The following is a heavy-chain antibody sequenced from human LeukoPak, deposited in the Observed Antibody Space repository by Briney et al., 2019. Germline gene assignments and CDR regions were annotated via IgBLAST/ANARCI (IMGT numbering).Heavy chain of an antibody. CDR1: GFTFSSSA. V-gene: IGHV3-23*01. Sequence: GGSLRLSCAAPGFTFSSSAMTWVRQAPGKGLEWVSLISGSDGSTYYADSVKGRFTISRDNSKNTLYLQMNSLRAEDTAVYYCAKRSPVTELDYWGQGTLVTVSS. D-gene: IGHD4-17*01. CDR3: AKRSPVTELDY. J-gene: IGHJ4*02. CDR2: ISGSDGST.